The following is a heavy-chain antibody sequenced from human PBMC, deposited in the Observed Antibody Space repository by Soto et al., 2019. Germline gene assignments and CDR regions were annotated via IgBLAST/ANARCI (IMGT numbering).Heavy chain of an antibody. CDR2: IMPVFRST. V-gene: IGHV1-69*12. CDR1: GGTFRTSA. J-gene: IGHJ6*02. D-gene: IGHD1-1*01. CDR3: ERDKDRLQLGGNYYFILDV. Sequence: QVQLVQSGGEVKKPGSSVKVSCKASGGTFRTSAISWVRQAPGQGLEWVGGIMPVFRSTKYAQNFQDRVTITADESTIKAYMELNSLRYDDTAVYSGERDKDRLQLGGNYYFILDVWGQGTAVTVSS.